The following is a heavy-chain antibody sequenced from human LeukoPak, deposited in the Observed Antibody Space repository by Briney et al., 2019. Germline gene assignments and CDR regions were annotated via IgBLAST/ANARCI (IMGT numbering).Heavy chain of an antibody. V-gene: IGHV3-30-3*01. D-gene: IGHD2-15*01. J-gene: IGHJ3*02. CDR2: ISYDGSNK. CDR1: GFTFSRYA. Sequence: GGSLRLSCAASGFTFSRYAMHWVRQAPGKGLEWVAVISYDGSNKYYADSVKGRFTISRDNSKNTLYLQMNSLRAEDTAVYYCARAADCSGGSCYPQVAFDIWGQGTMVTVSS. CDR3: ARAADCSGGSCYPQVAFDI.